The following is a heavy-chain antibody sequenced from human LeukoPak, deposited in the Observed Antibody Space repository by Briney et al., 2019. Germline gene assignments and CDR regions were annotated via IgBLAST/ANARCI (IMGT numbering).Heavy chain of an antibody. Sequence: GGSLRLSCAASGFTFSSYGMHWVRQAPGKGLEWVAFIRYDGSNKYYADSVKGRFTISRDNSKNTLYLQMNSLRAEDTAVYYCAREYGFGSGSYFPWGQGTLVTVSS. CDR2: IRYDGSNK. V-gene: IGHV3-30*02. CDR3: AREYGFGSGSYFP. CDR1: GFTFSSYG. D-gene: IGHD3-10*01. J-gene: IGHJ5*02.